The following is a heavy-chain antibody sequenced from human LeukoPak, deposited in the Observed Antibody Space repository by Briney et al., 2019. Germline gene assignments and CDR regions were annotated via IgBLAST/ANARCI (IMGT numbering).Heavy chain of an antibody. D-gene: IGHD3-22*01. J-gene: IGHJ1*01. CDR3: ARETYYYDSSGYYRALYFQH. Sequence: SETLSLTCAVYGGSFSGYYWSWIRQPAGKGLEWIGRIYTSGSTNYNPSLKGRVTMSVDTSKNQFSLKLSSVTAADTAVYYCARETYYYDSSGYYRALYFQHWGQGTLVTVSS. CDR1: GGSFSGYY. CDR2: IYTSGST. V-gene: IGHV4-59*10.